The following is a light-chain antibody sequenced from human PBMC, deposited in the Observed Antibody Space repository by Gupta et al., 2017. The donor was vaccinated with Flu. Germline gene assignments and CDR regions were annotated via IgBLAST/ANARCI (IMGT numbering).Light chain of an antibody. CDR2: GNN. Sequence: QSALTQPPSVSGAPGQRVAISCTGSSSNLGASYDVHWYQQLPGTAPKLLIYGNNNRSSVVPDRFSGSKSGTSASLAITGLQADDEADYYSQSYDSSMRVFGGGTRLTVL. CDR3: QSYDSSMRV. CDR1: SSNLGASYD. V-gene: IGLV1-40*01. J-gene: IGLJ3*02.